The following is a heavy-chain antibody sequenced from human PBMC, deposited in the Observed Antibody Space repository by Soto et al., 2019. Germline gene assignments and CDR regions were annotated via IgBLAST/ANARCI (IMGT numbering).Heavy chain of an antibody. Sequence: EVQLLESGGGLVQPGGSLTLSCAASGFTFSDYTMTWVRQAPGKVLECISVILADYNTYYAGSVRGRFTISRDNSKNTLYLEMNSLRAEDTALYYCASRTEGYFGYWGQGALVTVSS. CDR2: ILADYNT. CDR1: GFTFSDYT. J-gene: IGHJ4*02. V-gene: IGHV3-23*03. CDR3: ASRTEGYFGY.